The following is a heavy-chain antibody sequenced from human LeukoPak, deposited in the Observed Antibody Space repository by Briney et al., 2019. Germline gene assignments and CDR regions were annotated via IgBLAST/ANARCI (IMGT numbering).Heavy chain of an antibody. J-gene: IGHJ6*02. CDR1: GGSISSYY. CDR3: ARGRSVGAIIYYGMDV. Sequence: SETLSLTCTVSGGSISSYYWNWIRQPPGKGLEWIGYISYSGTTNYNPSLKSRVTISVDTSKNQFSLKLSSVTAADTAVYYCARGRSVGAIIYYGMDVWGQGTTVTVSS. D-gene: IGHD1-26*01. CDR2: ISYSGTT. V-gene: IGHV4-59*01.